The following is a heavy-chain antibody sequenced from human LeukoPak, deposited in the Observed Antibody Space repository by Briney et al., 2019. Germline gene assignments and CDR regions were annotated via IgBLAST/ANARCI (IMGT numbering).Heavy chain of an antibody. CDR1: GFTFSDHD. J-gene: IGHJ4*02. CDR2: IPYDGSNK. Sequence: PGGSLRLSCAASGFTFSDHDMDWVRQAPGKGLEWVAFIPYDGSNKYYADSVKGRFTISRDNSKNTLYLQMNSLRAEDTAVYYCAKDTGNYFTNYYFDYWGQGTLVTVSS. D-gene: IGHD3-10*01. CDR3: AKDTGNYFTNYYFDY. V-gene: IGHV3-30*02.